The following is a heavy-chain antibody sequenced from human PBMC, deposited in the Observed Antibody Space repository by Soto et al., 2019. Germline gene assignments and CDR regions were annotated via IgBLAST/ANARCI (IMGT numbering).Heavy chain of an antibody. Sequence: QVQLQESGPGLVKPSQTLSLTCTVSGGSISSGGYYWSWIRQHPGKGLEWIGYIYYSGSTYYNPSLNSRVTISVDTSKNQFSLKLSSVTAADTAVYYCARILRYFDWYPYYFDYWGQGTLVTVSS. CDR3: ARILRYFDWYPYYFDY. J-gene: IGHJ4*02. CDR2: IYYSGST. V-gene: IGHV4-31*03. D-gene: IGHD3-9*01. CDR1: GGSISSGGYY.